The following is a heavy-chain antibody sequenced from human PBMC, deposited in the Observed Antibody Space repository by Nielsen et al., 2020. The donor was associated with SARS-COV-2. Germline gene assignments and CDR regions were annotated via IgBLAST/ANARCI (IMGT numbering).Heavy chain of an antibody. Sequence: SVEVSCKASGGIFGTYPITWVRQAPGQGLEWMGGIIPVFGTPSYAQKFQGRVTITADNFTSTAYMELTSLRYEDTAVYSCAKGERELDPWGQGTLVTVSS. J-gene: IGHJ5*02. CDR1: GGIFGTYP. D-gene: IGHD1-7*01. CDR2: IIPVFGTP. V-gene: IGHV1-69*06. CDR3: AKGERELDP.